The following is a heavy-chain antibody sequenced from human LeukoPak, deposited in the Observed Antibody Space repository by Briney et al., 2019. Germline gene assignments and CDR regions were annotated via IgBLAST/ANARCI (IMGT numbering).Heavy chain of an antibody. CDR3: ARHVYCSGGSCYPLGYYYYGMDV. Sequence: PSETLSLTCTVSDDSISNYYWIWIRQPPGKGLEWIGSIYYTVSTNYNPSLKSRVTISVDTSKNQFSLKLSSVTAADTAVYYCARHVYCSGGSCYPLGYYYYGMDVWGQGTTVTVSS. V-gene: IGHV4-59*08. D-gene: IGHD2-15*01. CDR2: IYYTVST. CDR1: DDSISNYY. J-gene: IGHJ6*02.